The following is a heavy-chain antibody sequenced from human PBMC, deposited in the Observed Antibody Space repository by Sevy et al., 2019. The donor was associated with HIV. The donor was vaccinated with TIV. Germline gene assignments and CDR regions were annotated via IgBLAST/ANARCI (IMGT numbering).Heavy chain of an antibody. Sequence: ASVKVSCKASGFTFTSSAVQWVRQARGQRLEWIGWIVVGSGNTNYAQKFQERVTITRDMSTSTAYMELSSPRSEDTAVYYCAAPIDTAMVEQYYYYGMDVWGQGTTVTVSS. J-gene: IGHJ6*02. CDR2: IVVGSGNT. CDR3: AAPIDTAMVEQYYYYGMDV. V-gene: IGHV1-58*01. CDR1: GFTFTSSA. D-gene: IGHD5-18*01.